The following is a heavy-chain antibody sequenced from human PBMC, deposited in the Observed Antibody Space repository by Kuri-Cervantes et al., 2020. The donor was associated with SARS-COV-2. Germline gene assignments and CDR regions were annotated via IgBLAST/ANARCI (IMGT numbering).Heavy chain of an antibody. CDR1: GYTFTGYY. D-gene: IGHD6-19*01. V-gene: IGHV1-2*02. Sequence: ASVKVSCKASGYTFTGYYMHWVRQAPGQGLEWMGWINPNSGGTNYAQKFQGRVTMTRDTSISTAYMELSRLRPDDTAVYYCARVPRGGYSSGWYNYYFDYWGQGTLVTVSS. CDR2: INPNSGGT. CDR3: ARVPRGGYSSGWYNYYFDY. J-gene: IGHJ4*02.